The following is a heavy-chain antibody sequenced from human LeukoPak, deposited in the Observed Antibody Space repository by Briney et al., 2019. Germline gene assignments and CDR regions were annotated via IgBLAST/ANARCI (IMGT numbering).Heavy chain of an antibody. Sequence: PGGSLRLSCAASGFTFSSYAMSWVRQAPGKGLEWVSAISGSGGSTYYADSVKGRFTISRDDSKNTLYLQMNSLRAGDTAVYYCAKAQRSSSSLNWFDHWGQGTLVTVSS. J-gene: IGHJ5*02. V-gene: IGHV3-23*01. CDR2: ISGSGGST. D-gene: IGHD6-13*01. CDR3: AKAQRSSSSLNWFDH. CDR1: GFTFSSYA.